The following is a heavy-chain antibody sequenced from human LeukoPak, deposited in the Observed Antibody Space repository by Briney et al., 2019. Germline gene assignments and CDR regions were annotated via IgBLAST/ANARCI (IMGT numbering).Heavy chain of an antibody. CDR3: ARGTEMTSFTGYYSFDY. J-gene: IGHJ4*02. D-gene: IGHD3-9*01. CDR2: IYTGTT. V-gene: IGHV4-4*07. Sequence: SETLSLTCTVSGGSIRTFFWTWIRQTAGKGLEWIGRIYTGTTYYNPSLESRATISVDTSNNRFSLKLTSLTAADTAVYYCARGTEMTSFTGYYSFDYWGRGILVTVSS. CDR1: GGSIRTFF.